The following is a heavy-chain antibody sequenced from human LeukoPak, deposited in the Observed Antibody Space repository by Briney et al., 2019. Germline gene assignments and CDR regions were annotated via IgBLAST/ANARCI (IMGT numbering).Heavy chain of an antibody. CDR2: INHSGST. Sequence: PSETLSLTCAVYGGSFSGYYWSWIRQPPGKGLEWIGEINHSGSTNYNPSLKSRVTISVDTSKNQFSLKLSSVTAADTAVYYCARIRIVVVPAAGQRHWYFDLWGRGTLVTVSS. J-gene: IGHJ2*01. D-gene: IGHD2-2*01. V-gene: IGHV4-34*01. CDR1: GGSFSGYY. CDR3: ARIRIVVVPAAGQRHWYFDL.